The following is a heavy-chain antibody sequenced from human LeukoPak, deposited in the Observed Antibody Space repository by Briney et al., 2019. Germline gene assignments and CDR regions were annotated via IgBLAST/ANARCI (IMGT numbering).Heavy chain of an antibody. V-gene: IGHV4-4*07. J-gene: IGHJ4*02. Sequence: SETLSLTCTVSGGSISSYYWSWIRQPAGKGLEWIGRIYTSGSTNYNPSLKSRVTMSVDTSKNQFSLKLSSVTAADTAVYYCAREGDSSGYYYVLDYWGQGTLVTVSS. CDR2: IYTSGST. CDR1: GGSISSYY. CDR3: AREGDSSGYYYVLDY. D-gene: IGHD3-22*01.